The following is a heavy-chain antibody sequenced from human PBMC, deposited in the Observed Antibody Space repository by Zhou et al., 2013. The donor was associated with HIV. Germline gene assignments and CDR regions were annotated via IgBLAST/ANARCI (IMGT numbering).Heavy chain of an antibody. CDR1: GYSFSTYG. D-gene: IGHD2-2*01. J-gene: IGHJ4*01. Sequence: QVQLMQSGGEVKKPGTSVKVSCKASGYSFSTYGINWVRQAPGQGLEWMGWISGYNDNRKYAQKLQGRVTMTTDRSTSTAYMDLRSLGSDDTAVYYCARDEDTSCFHCPPSPSFDYWGQGTLVTVSS. CDR2: ISGYNDNR. CDR3: ARDEDTSCFHCPPSPSFDY. V-gene: IGHV1-18*01.